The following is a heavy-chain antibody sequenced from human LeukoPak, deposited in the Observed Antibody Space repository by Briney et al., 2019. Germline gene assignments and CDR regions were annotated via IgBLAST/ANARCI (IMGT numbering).Heavy chain of an antibody. Sequence: GGSLRLSCAASGFTFSSYSMNWVRQAPGKGLEWVSSISRSSSYIYYADSVKGRFTISRDNAKNSLYLQMNSLRAEDTAVYYCAREVVPAAIYAFDIWGQGTMVTVSS. J-gene: IGHJ3*02. D-gene: IGHD2-2*01. CDR1: GFTFSSYS. V-gene: IGHV3-21*01. CDR3: AREVVPAAIYAFDI. CDR2: ISRSSSYI.